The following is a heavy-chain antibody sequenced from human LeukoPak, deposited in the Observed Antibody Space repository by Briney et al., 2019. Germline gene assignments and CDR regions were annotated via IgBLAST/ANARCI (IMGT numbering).Heavy chain of an antibody. CDR1: GGSFSGYY. D-gene: IGHD3-10*01. Sequence: PSETLSLTCAVYGGSFSGYYWSWIRQPPGKGLEWIGEINHSGSTSYNPSLKSRVTISVDTSKNQFSLKLSSVTAADTAVYYCARLIWFGEPPYNWFDPWGQGTLVTVSS. CDR2: INHSGST. CDR3: ARLIWFGEPPYNWFDP. V-gene: IGHV4-34*01. J-gene: IGHJ5*02.